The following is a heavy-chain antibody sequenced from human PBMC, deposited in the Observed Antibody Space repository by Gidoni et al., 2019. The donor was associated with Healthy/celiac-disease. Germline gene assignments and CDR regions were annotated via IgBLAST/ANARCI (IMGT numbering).Heavy chain of an antibody. CDR2: ISGSGGST. V-gene: IGHV3-23*01. Sequence: EVQLLESGGGLVQPGGSLRLSCAASGFTFRSYAMSWVRQAPGKGLEWVSAISGSGGSTYYADSVKGRFTISRDNSKNTLYLQMSSLRAEDTAVYYCAKDDITMVRGVITTYWYFDLWGRGTLVTVSS. CDR3: AKDDITMVRGVITTYWYFDL. D-gene: IGHD3-10*01. J-gene: IGHJ2*01. CDR1: GFTFRSYA.